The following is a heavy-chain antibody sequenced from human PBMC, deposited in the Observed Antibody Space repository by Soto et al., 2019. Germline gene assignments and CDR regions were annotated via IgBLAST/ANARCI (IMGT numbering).Heavy chain of an antibody. D-gene: IGHD5-18*01. Sequence: PGGSLILSCAASGFTFSSYAMSWVRQAPGKGLEWVSAISGSGGSTYYADSVKGRFTISRDNSKNTLYLQMNSLRAEDTAVYYCAKDPSGQLRYFDYWGQGTLVTVSS. CDR2: ISGSGGST. CDR1: GFTFSSYA. CDR3: AKDPSGQLRYFDY. J-gene: IGHJ4*02. V-gene: IGHV3-23*01.